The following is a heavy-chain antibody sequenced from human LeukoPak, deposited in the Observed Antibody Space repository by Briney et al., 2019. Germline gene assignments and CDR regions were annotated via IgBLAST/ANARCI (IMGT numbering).Heavy chain of an antibody. CDR3: AKGTYYDFWSGYFDY. CDR2: ISYDGSNK. J-gene: IGHJ4*02. V-gene: IGHV3-30*04. Sequence: GGSLRPSCAASGFTFSSYAMHWVRQAPGKGLEWVAVISYDGSNKYYADSVKGRFTISRDNSKNTLYLQMNSLRAEDTAVYYCAKGTYYDFWSGYFDYWGQGTLVTVSS. CDR1: GFTFSSYA. D-gene: IGHD3-3*01.